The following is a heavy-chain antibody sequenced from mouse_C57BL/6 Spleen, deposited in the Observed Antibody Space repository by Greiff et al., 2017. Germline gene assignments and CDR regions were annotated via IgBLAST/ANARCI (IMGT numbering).Heavy chain of an antibody. CDR1: GYTFTSYW. D-gene: IGHD1-1*01. CDR2: IDPSDSET. J-gene: IGHJ4*01. Sequence: QVQLQQPGAELVRPGSSVQLSCQASGYTFTSYWMHWVKQRPIQGLEWIGNIDPSDSETHYNQKFKDKATLTVDKSSSTAYMQLSSLTSEDSAVYYCARGASITTVVARDAMDYWGQGTSVTVSS. V-gene: IGHV1-52*01. CDR3: ARGASITTVVARDAMDY.